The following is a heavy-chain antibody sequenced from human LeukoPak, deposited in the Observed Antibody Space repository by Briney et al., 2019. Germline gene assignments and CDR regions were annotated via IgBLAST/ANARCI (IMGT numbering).Heavy chain of an antibody. V-gene: IGHV1-2*02. J-gene: IGHJ4*02. CDR1: GYTFTGYY. CDR2: INPNSGGT. CDR3: ARGNDFWSGYGV. D-gene: IGHD3-3*01. Sequence: ASVKVSCKASGYTFTGYYMHWVRQAPGQGLEWMGWINPNSGGTNYAQKFQGRVTVTRDTSISTAYMELSRLRSDDTAVYYCARGNDFWSGYGVWGQGTLVTVSS.